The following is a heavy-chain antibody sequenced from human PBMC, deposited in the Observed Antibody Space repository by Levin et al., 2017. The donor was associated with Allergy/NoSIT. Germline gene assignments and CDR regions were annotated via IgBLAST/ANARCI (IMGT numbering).Heavy chain of an antibody. CDR3: ARGYSGYDFYYYYYMDV. D-gene: IGHD5-12*01. Sequence: LSLTCAASGFTFSSYSMNWVRQAPGKGLEWVSYISSSSSTIYYADSVKGRFTISRDNAKNSLYLQMNSLRDEDTAVYYCARGYSGYDFYYYYYMDVWGKGTTVTVSS. CDR2: ISSSSSTI. J-gene: IGHJ6*03. CDR1: GFTFSSYS. V-gene: IGHV3-48*02.